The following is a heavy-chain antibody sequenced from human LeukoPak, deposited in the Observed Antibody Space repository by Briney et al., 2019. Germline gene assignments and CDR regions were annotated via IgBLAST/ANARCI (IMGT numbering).Heavy chain of an antibody. CDR1: GFTFSSYW. Sequence: PGGSLRLSCAASGFTFSSYWMSWVRQAPGKGLEWVANIKQDGSEKYYVDSVKGRFTISRDNAKNSLYLQMNSLRAEDTAVYYCAREVLYMLAAPDYWGQGTLVTVS. J-gene: IGHJ4*02. CDR2: IKQDGSEK. V-gene: IGHV3-7*01. D-gene: IGHD2-15*01. CDR3: AREVLYMLAAPDY.